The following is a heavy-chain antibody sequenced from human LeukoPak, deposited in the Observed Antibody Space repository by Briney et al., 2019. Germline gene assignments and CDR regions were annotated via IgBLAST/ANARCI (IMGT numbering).Heavy chain of an antibody. CDR2: IKQGGGEI. J-gene: IGHJ4*02. CDR3: ARDKIVGPTKFDN. CDR1: GFTFSSYW. V-gene: IGHV3-7*01. Sequence: GGSLRLSCAASGFTFSSYWMSWVRQAPGKGLEWVANIKQGGGEIYYVDSVKGRFTISRDNAKNSLYLQMNSLRAEDTGIYYCARDKIVGPTKFDNWGQGTLVTVSP. D-gene: IGHD1-26*01.